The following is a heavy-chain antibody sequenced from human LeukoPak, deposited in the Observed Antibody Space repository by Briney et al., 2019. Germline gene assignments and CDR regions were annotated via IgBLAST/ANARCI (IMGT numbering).Heavy chain of an antibody. CDR2: ISYDGSNK. J-gene: IGHJ4*02. V-gene: IGHV3-30-3*01. D-gene: IGHD1-26*01. CDR1: GFTFSSYA. Sequence: PGGSLRLSRAASGFTFSSYAMHWVRQAPGKGLEWVAVISYDGSNKYYADSVKGRFTISRDNSKNTLYLQMNSLRAEDTAVYYCARDRVGATDYFDYWGQGTLVTVSS. CDR3: ARDRVGATDYFDY.